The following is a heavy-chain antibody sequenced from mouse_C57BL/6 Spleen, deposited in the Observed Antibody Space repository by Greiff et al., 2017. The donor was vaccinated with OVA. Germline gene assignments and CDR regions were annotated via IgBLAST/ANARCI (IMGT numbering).Heavy chain of an antibody. CDR1: GYTFTSYW. CDR3: ASGDGSPLY. V-gene: IGHV1-59*01. J-gene: IGHJ2*01. D-gene: IGHD1-1*01. Sequence: VQLQQPGAELVRPGTSVKLSCKASGYTFTSYWMHWVKQRPGQGLEWIGVIDPSDSYTNYNQKFKGKATLTVDTSSSTAYMQLSSLTSEDSAVYYCASGDGSPLYWGQGTTLTVSS. CDR2: IDPSDSYT.